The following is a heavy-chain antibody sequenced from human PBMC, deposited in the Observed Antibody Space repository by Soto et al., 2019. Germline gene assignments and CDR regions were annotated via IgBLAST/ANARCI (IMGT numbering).Heavy chain of an antibody. Sequence: GGSLRLSCAASGFTFSYYGTHWVRQAPGKGLEWVAVISYDGSNKYYADSVKGRFTISRDNFKNTLYLQMNSLRPEDTAVYYCAKDTAANVRNYYGMDVWGQGTTVTVSS. CDR2: ISYDGSNK. CDR3: AKDTAANVRNYYGMDV. D-gene: IGHD2-21*02. CDR1: GFTFSYYG. J-gene: IGHJ6*02. V-gene: IGHV3-30*18.